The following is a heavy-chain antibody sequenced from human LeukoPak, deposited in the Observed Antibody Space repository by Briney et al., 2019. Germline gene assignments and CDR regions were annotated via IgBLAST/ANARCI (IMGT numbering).Heavy chain of an antibody. Sequence: GGSLRLSCAASGFTFSSYGMSWVRQAPGKGLEWVSAISGSGGSTYYADSVKGRFTISRDNSKNTLYLQMNSLRAEDTAVYYCASPPGGSSSRYVLAGNRFHPRGQGTPVHVSS. D-gene: IGHD6-13*01. CDR2: ISGSGGST. J-gene: IGHJ5*02. V-gene: IGHV3-23*01. CDR3: ASPPGGSSSRYVLAGNRFHP. CDR1: GFTFSSYG.